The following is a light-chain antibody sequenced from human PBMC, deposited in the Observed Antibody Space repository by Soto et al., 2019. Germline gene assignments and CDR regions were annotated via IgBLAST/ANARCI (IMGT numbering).Light chain of an antibody. CDR1: QSVSTS. Sequence: EILLTQSPVTLSLSPGERATLSCRASQSVSTSFAWYQQKPGQAPRLLIYGASTRATGIPDRFRGSGSGTDFTLTISRLGPEDFAVYYCQQYGYSPTTFGPGTKVDIK. V-gene: IGKV3-20*01. CDR2: GAS. J-gene: IGKJ3*01. CDR3: QQYGYSPTT.